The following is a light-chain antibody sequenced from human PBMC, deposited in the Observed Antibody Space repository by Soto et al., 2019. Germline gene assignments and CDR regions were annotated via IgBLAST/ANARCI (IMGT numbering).Light chain of an antibody. V-gene: IGKV3-20*01. CDR1: QSVTNNF. CDR3: QQYGSSPFT. J-gene: IGKJ2*01. CDR2: GAS. Sequence: IVLTQSPGTLSLSPGERATLSCGASQSVTNNFLAWYQQKPGQAPRLLIYGASSRATGVPDRFSGSGSGTDFTLTISRLEPEDFAVYYCQQYGSSPFTFGQGTKLEIK.